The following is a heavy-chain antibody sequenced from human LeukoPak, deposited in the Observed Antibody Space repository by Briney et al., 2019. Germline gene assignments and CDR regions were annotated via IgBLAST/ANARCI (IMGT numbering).Heavy chain of an antibody. V-gene: IGHV1-69*13. D-gene: IGHD3-10*01. CDR2: IIPIFGTA. Sequence: SVKVSCKASGYTFTSYDINWVRQATGQGLEWMGGIIPIFGTANYAQKFQGRVTITADESTSTAYMELSSLRSEDTAVYYCARVAVRGVPKNYYYYYGMDVWGQGTTVTVSS. CDR3: ARVAVRGVPKNYYYYYGMDV. J-gene: IGHJ6*02. CDR1: GYTFTSYD.